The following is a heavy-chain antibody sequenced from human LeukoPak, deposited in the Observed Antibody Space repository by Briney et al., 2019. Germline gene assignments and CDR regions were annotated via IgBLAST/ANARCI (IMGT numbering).Heavy chain of an antibody. D-gene: IGHD6-6*01. CDR2: INPNSGGT. V-gene: IGHV1-2*02. CDR1: GYTFTSYG. CDR3: ARGLEYSSSSNYYYYYMDV. Sequence: GASVKVSCKASGYTFTSYGISWVRQAPGQGLEWMGWINPNSGGTNYAQKFQGRVTMTRDTSISTAYMELSRLRSDDTAVYYCARGLEYSSSSNYYYYYMDVWGKGTTVTVSS. J-gene: IGHJ6*03.